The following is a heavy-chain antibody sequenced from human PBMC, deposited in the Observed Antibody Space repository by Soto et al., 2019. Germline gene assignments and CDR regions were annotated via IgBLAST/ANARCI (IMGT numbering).Heavy chain of an antibody. D-gene: IGHD4-17*01. CDR1: GYGFTTYG. CDR2: ISAHNGNT. Sequence: QVHLVQSGAEVKKPGASVKVSCKGSGYGFTTYGITWVRQAPGQGLEWMAWISAHNGNTNYAQTLQGRVTVTRDTSKSTAYMELRSLRSDDTAAYYCARETYGDYWGQGALVTVSS. V-gene: IGHV1-18*01. J-gene: IGHJ4*02. CDR3: ARETYGDY.